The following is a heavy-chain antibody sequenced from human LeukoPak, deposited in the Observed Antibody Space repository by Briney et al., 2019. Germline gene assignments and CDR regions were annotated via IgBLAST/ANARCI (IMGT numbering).Heavy chain of an antibody. CDR3: ATYCSSTSCLDY. D-gene: IGHD2-2*01. CDR2: IGFSDRAV. Sequence: GGSLRLSCAASGFTFSSDEMNWVRQAPGKGLEWLSWIGFSDRAVYYADSVKGRFTISRDDAENSLYLQMNSLRAEDTAVYYCATYCSSTSCLDYWGQGTLVTVSS. CDR1: GFTFSSDE. J-gene: IGHJ4*02. V-gene: IGHV3-48*03.